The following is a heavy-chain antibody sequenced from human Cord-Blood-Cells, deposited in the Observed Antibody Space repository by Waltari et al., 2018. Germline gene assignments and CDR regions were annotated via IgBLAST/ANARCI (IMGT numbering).Heavy chain of an antibody. V-gene: IGHV3-48*03. CDR3: ARTYYYGSGSYGFDY. J-gene: IGHJ4*02. CDR2: ISSSGSTL. CDR1: GFTFSSYE. D-gene: IGHD3-10*01. Sequence: EVQLVESGGGLVQPGGSLRLSCAASGFTFSSYEMNWVRQAPGKGLEGVSYISSSGSTLYYADSVKGRFTISRDNAKNSLYLQMNSLRAEDTAVYYCARTYYYGSGSYGFDYWGQGTLVTVSS.